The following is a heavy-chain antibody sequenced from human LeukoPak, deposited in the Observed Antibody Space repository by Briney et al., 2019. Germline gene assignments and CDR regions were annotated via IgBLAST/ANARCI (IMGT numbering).Heavy chain of an antibody. CDR2: MNPNSGGT. V-gene: IGHV1-2*02. CDR1: GYTFSGYY. CDR3: ARSGITTIPNFDY. D-gene: IGHD1/OR15-1a*01. Sequence: ASVKLSCKASGYTFSGYYIHWVRQAPGQGLEWMGWMNPNSGGTNNAQKFQGRVTLSRDTSISTAYMELRKRRSDDTAVYYCARSGITTIPNFDYWGQGTLVTVSS. J-gene: IGHJ4*02.